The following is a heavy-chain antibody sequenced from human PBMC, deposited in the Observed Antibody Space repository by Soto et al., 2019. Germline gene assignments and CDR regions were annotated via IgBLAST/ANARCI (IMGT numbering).Heavy chain of an antibody. J-gene: IGHJ3*02. CDR1: GYTFTGYY. Sequence: QVQLVQSGAEVKKPGASVKVSCKASGYTFTGYYMHWVRQAPGQGLEWMGWINPNSGGTNYAQKVQYRVTMSRETYISKAYMELCRLRSDDTTVYYCARVLRFLEWVGDAFDIWGQGTMVTVSS. CDR3: ARVLRFLEWVGDAFDI. CDR2: INPNSGGT. D-gene: IGHD3-3*01. V-gene: IGHV1-2*02.